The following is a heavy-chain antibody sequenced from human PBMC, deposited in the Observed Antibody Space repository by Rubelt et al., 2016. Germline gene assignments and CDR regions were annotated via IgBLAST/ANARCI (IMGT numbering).Heavy chain of an antibody. J-gene: IGHJ2*01. Sequence: EVQLVESGGGLIQPGGSLRLSCAASGFTFSSYAMSWVRQAPGKGLEWVSAISGSGGSTYYADSVKGRFTISRDNAKNTLYLQMNSLRAEDTAVDYCAKQEFQLPNRYFDRWGRGTLVTVSS. CDR3: AKQEFQLPNRYFDR. CDR1: GFTFSSYA. CDR2: ISGSGGST. D-gene: IGHD1-7*01. V-gene: IGHV3-23*04.